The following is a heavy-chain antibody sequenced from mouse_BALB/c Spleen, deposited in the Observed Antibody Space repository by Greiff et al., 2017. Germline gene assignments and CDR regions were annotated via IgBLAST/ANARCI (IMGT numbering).Heavy chain of an antibody. CDR1: GFTFNTYA. D-gene: IGHD2-4*01. V-gene: IGHV10-1*02. CDR3: VRPYDYDPLAY. CDR2: IRSKSNNYAT. Sequence: EVQLVESGGGLVQPKGSLKLSCAASGFTFNTYAMNWVRQAPGKGLEWVARIRSKSNNYATYYADSVKDRFTISRDDSQSMLYLQMNNLKTEDTAMYYCVRPYDYDPLAYWGQGTLVTVSA. J-gene: IGHJ3*01.